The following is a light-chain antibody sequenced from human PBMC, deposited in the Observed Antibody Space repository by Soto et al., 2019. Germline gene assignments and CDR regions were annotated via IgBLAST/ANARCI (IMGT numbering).Light chain of an antibody. CDR1: QSVSSSY. CDR2: GAS. CDR3: QHYGSSPPIT. V-gene: IGKV3-20*01. Sequence: EIVLTQSPGTLSLSPGERATVSCRASQSVSSSYLAWYQQKPGQAPRLLIYGASSRASGIPDRFSGSGSGTDFPLTITRLEPQDFAVYYCQHYGSSPPITFGQGTRLEIK. J-gene: IGKJ5*01.